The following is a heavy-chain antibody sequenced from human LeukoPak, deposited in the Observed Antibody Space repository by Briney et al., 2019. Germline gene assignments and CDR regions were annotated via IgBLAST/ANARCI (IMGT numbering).Heavy chain of an antibody. V-gene: IGHV3-33*01. Sequence: GGSLRLSCAASGFSFRSYTMHWVRQAPGKGLEWVAVIWYDGTDTYYADSVKGRFTISRDNSKNTLYLQMNSLRAEGTAVYFCARDVSYGMDVWGQGTTVTVSS. CDR2: IWYDGTDT. J-gene: IGHJ6*02. CDR3: ARDVSYGMDV. CDR1: GFSFRSYT.